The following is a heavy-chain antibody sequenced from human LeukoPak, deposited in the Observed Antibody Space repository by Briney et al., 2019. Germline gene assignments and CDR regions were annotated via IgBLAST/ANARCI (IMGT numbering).Heavy chain of an antibody. V-gene: IGHV3-23*01. Sequence: GGSLRLSCAASGFTFSSFAMHWVRQAPGKGLAWVSGIGDGGLTTHYADSVKGRFTISRDNSKNTLYLQMNSLRAEDTALFYCAKGMAGGGTYSIFDYWGQGALVTVSS. CDR3: AKGMAGGGTYSIFDY. CDR1: GFTFSSFA. J-gene: IGHJ4*02. CDR2: IGDGGLTT. D-gene: IGHD1-26*01.